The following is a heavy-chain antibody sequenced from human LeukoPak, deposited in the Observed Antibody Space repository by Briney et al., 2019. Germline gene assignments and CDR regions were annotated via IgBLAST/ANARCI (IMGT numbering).Heavy chain of an antibody. CDR2: INHSGST. D-gene: IGHD3-22*01. CDR1: GGSFSGYY. J-gene: IGHJ3*02. Sequence: SETLSLTCAVYGGSFSGYYWSWIRQPPGKGLEWIGEINHSGSTNYNPSLKSRVTISVDTSKNQFSLKLSSVTAADTAVYYCARGVYYYDSSGYIRHDAFDIWGQGTMVTVSS. CDR3: ARGVYYYDSSGYIRHDAFDI. V-gene: IGHV4-34*01.